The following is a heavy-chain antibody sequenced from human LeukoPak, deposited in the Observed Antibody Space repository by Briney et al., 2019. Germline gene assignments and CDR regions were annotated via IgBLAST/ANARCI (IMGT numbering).Heavy chain of an antibody. Sequence: SETLSLTCTVSGGSVSSYYYHWDWIRQPPGKGLEWIGYIYYSGSTEYNPSLKSRVTISVDTSKNQFSLKLTSVTAADSATYYYARHDRNSGRYYDFDYWGQGTLVTVSS. J-gene: IGHJ4*02. V-gene: IGHV4-61*01. D-gene: IGHD1-26*01. CDR3: ARHDRNSGRYYDFDY. CDR2: IYYSGST. CDR1: GGSVSSYYYH.